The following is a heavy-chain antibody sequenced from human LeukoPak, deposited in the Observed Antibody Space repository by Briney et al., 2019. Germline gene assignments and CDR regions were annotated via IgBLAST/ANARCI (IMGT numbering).Heavy chain of an antibody. CDR3: VSGYVAALPSY. CDR2: IYHSGST. CDR1: GYSISSGYY. V-gene: IGHV4-38-2*01. J-gene: IGHJ4*02. Sequence: SETLSLTCAVSGYSISSGYYWGWIRQPPGKGLEWIGSIYHSGSTYYNPSLKSRVTISVDTSKNQFSLKLSSVTAADTAVYYCVSGYVAALPSYWDQGTLVTVSS. D-gene: IGHD5-12*01.